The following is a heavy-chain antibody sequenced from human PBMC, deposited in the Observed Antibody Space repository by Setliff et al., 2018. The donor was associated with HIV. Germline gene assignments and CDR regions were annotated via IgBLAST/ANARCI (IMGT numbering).Heavy chain of an antibody. CDR1: GYAFTMYG. CDR3: ASGIRGLIRTDYYYEMEV. CDR2: ISGYNGKT. Sequence: ASVKVSCKASGYAFTMYGITWVRQAPGQGLEWMGWISGYNGKTNYEQNFQGRVTMTTDTSTSTAYMEVRGLRYDDTAVYYCASGIRGLIRTDYYYEMEVWGKGTTVTVSS. V-gene: IGHV1-18*01. D-gene: IGHD3-10*01. J-gene: IGHJ6*04.